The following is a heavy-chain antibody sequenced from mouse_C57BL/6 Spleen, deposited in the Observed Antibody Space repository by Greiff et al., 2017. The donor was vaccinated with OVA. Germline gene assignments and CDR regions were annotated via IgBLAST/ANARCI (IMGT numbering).Heavy chain of an antibody. V-gene: IGHV2-3*01. CDR1: GFSLTSYG. D-gene: IGHD1-1*01. J-gene: IGHJ3*01. CDR2: IWGDGST. Sequence: QVHVKQSGPGLVAPSQRLSITCTVSGFSLTSYGVSWVRQPPGKGLEWLGVIWGDGSTNYPSALISRLSISKDNSKSQVFVKLNSLQTDDTATYYCAKGVDGSSYGGEAYWGQGTLVTVSA. CDR3: AKGVDGSSYGGEAY.